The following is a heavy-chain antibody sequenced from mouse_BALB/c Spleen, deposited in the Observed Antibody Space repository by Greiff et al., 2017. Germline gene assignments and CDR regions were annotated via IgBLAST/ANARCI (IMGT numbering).Heavy chain of an antibody. Sequence: VQLKQSGGGLVQPGGSMKLSCVASGFTFSSYWMSWVRQSPEKGLEWVAEIRLKSDNYATHYAESVKGKFTISRDDSKSRLYLQMNSLRAEDTGIYYCTRGNYYYYAMDYWGQGTSVTVSS. CDR1: GFTFSSYW. CDR2: IRLKSDNYAT. V-gene: IGHV6-6*02. J-gene: IGHJ4*01. CDR3: TRGNYYYYAMDY. D-gene: IGHD2-1*01.